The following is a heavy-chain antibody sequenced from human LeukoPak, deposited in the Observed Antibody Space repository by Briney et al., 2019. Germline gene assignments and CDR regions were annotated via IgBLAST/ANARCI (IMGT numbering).Heavy chain of an antibody. J-gene: IGHJ4*02. D-gene: IGHD3-22*01. CDR2: ISSSSSYI. Sequence: PGGSLRLSCAASGFTFSSYSMNWVRQAPGKGLEWVSSISSSSSYIYYADSVKGRFTISRDNAKNSLYLQMNSLRAEDTAVYYCASPSFWYDSSGYFDYWGQGTLVTVSS. V-gene: IGHV3-21*01. CDR3: ASPSFWYDSSGYFDY. CDR1: GFTFSSYS.